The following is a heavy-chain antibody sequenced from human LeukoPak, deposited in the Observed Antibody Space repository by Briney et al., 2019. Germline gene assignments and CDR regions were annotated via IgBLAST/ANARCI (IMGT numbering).Heavy chain of an antibody. D-gene: IGHD3-10*01. Sequence: SETPSLTCAVSGYSISSGYYWGWIRQPPGKGLEWIGSIYHSGSTYYNPSLKSRVTISVDTSKNQFSLKLSSVTAADTAVYYCARDGGPITMVRGATDYWGQGTLVTVSS. CDR1: GYSISSGYY. J-gene: IGHJ4*02. CDR3: ARDGGPITMVRGATDY. CDR2: IYHSGST. V-gene: IGHV4-38-2*02.